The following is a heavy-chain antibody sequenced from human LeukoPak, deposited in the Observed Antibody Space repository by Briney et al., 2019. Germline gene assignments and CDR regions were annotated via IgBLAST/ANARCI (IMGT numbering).Heavy chain of an antibody. CDR2: ISSSGSTV. CDR1: GFTFSSYA. CDR3: ARAPGNIRADY. V-gene: IGHV3-48*03. D-gene: IGHD2/OR15-2a*01. J-gene: IGHJ4*02. Sequence: GGSLRLSCAASGFTFSSYAMSWVRQAPGKGLEWVSYISSSGSTVYYADSVEGRFTISRDNAKNSLYLQMNSLRAEDTAIYYCARAPGNIRADYWGQGTLVTVSS.